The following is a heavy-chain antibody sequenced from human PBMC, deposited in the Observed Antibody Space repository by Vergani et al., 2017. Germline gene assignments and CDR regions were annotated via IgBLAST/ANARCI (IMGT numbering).Heavy chain of an antibody. V-gene: IGHV4-61*02. J-gene: IGHJ4*02. D-gene: IGHD6-13*01. CDR2: IYTSGST. Sequence: QLQLQESGSGLVKPSQTLSLTCAVSGGSISSGGYYWSWIRQPAGKGLEWIGRIYTSGSTNYNPSLKSRVTISVDTSKNQFSLKLSSVTAADTAVYYCARDRRSGSSWYLDYWGQGTLVTVSS. CDR3: ARDRRSGSSWYLDY. CDR1: GGSISSGGYY.